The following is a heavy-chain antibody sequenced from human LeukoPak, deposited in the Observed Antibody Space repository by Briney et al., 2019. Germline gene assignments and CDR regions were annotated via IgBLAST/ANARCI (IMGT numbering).Heavy chain of an antibody. CDR1: GFTFDDYA. D-gene: IGHD6-6*01. V-gene: IGHV3-9*01. J-gene: IGHJ4*02. CDR2: ISWNSGSI. Sequence: PGGSLRLSCAASGFTFDDYAMHWVRQAPGKGLEWVSGISWNSGSIGYADSVKGRFTISRDNAKNSLYLQMNSLRAEDTALYYCAKDISSSSSEVFDYWGQGTLDTVSS. CDR3: AKDISSSSSEVFDY.